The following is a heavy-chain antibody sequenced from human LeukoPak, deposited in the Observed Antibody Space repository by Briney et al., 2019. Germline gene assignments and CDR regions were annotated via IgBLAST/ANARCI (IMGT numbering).Heavy chain of an antibody. CDR2: ISWNSGSI. V-gene: IGHV3-9*01. Sequence: GGSLRLSCAASGFTFDDYAMHWVRQAPGKGLEWVSGISWNSGSIGYADSVKGRFTISRDNAKNSLYLQMNSLRAEDTAVYYCARDNWNYAGFDYWGQGTLVTVSS. D-gene: IGHD1-7*01. CDR3: ARDNWNYAGFDY. CDR1: GFTFDDYA. J-gene: IGHJ4*02.